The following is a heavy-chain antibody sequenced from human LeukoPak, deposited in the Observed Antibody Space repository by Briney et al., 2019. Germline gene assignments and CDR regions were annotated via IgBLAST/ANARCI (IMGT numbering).Heavy chain of an antibody. CDR3: ASRKVEMATGFDY. J-gene: IGHJ4*02. CDR1: GGSISSSSYY. D-gene: IGHD5-24*01. Sequence: SETLSLTCTVSGGSISSSSYYWGWIRQPPGTGLEWIGSIYYSGSTYYNPSLKSRVTISVDTSKNQFSLKLSSVTAADTAVYYCASRKVEMATGFDYWGQGTLVTVSS. CDR2: IYYSGST. V-gene: IGHV4-39*01.